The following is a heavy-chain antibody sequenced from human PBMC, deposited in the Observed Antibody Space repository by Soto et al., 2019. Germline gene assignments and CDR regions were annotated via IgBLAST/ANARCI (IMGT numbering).Heavy chain of an antibody. Sequence: GVSVNLYRKASGYTLTVDHIHWVRQAPGKGLEWMGIFDPEDGDTNYAQKFQGRVTMTEDTSTDTAYMELSSLRSEDTAVYYCATDWFDPWGQGTLVTVSS. CDR2: FDPEDGDT. J-gene: IGHJ5*02. V-gene: IGHV1-24*01. CDR1: GYTLTVDH. CDR3: ATDWFDP.